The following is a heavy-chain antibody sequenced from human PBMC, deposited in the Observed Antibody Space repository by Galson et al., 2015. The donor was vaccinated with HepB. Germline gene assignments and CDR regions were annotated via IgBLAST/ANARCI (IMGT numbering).Heavy chain of an antibody. V-gene: IGHV3-30*09. CDR2: ISYDGSKK. J-gene: IGHJ4*02. CDR1: GFTFSSYA. D-gene: IGHD1-26*01. CDR3: ARGDVSDYVPTPSDS. Sequence: SLRLSCAASGFTFSSYAMHWVRQAPGKGLEWVAVISYDGSKKYYADSVKGRFAISRDNSKNTLYLQMDSLRVEDTAVYYCARGDVSDYVPTPSDSWGQGTLVTVSS.